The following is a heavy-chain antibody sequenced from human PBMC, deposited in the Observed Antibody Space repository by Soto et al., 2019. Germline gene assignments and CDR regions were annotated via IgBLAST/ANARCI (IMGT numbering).Heavy chain of an antibody. V-gene: IGHV1-69*13. CDR3: ARDFSLGTAPHHYLLDF. D-gene: IGHD1-1*01. CDR2: IIPIFGTA. J-gene: IGHJ5*01. Sequence: SVKVSCKDSGGTFSSYAISWVRQAPGQGLEWMGGIIPIFGTANYAQKFQGRVTITADESTSTAYMELSSLRSEDTAVYHCARDFSLGTAPHHYLLDFPAQRTSVPVSS. CDR1: GGTFSSYA.